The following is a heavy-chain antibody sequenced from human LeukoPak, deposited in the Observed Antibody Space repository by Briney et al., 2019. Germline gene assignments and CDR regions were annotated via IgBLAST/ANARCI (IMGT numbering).Heavy chain of an antibody. Sequence: GGSLRFSCAASGFTLSSYWMHWVRQAPGKGLVWVARISSDGITTTYADSVKGRFTISRDSAKNTLYLQMNSLRAEDTAVYYCSRFVVVTAGDYWGQGTLVTVSS. J-gene: IGHJ4*02. CDR1: GFTLSSYW. CDR3: SRFVVVTAGDY. V-gene: IGHV3-74*01. D-gene: IGHD2-21*02. CDR2: ISSDGITT.